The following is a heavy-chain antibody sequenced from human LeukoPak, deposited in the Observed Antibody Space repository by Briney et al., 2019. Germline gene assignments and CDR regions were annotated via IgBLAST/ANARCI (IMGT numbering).Heavy chain of an antibody. CDR3: ARDPYDTIAYGAFDI. Sequence: GRSLRLSCAVSGFKFSIYAMHWVRQAPGKGLEWVAFIRYDGSNKYYADSVKGRFTISRDNSKNTLYLQMDSLRAEDTAVYYCARDPYDTIAYGAFDIWGQGTVVTVSS. D-gene: IGHD3-22*01. V-gene: IGHV3-30*14. CDR2: IRYDGSNK. J-gene: IGHJ3*02. CDR1: GFKFSIYA.